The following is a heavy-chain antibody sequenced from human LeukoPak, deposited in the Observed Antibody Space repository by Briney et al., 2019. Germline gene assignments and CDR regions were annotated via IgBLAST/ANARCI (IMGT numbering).Heavy chain of an antibody. J-gene: IGHJ4*02. CDR3: ARGGIGSGRFDF. D-gene: IGHD3-10*01. CDR1: GYSISSGYY. CDR2: VLHRGST. Sequence: SETLSLTCNVSGYSISSGYYWGWIRQSPGMGLEWIASVLHRGSTYYNPSLRSRVTVSLDTSKNQCTQKLKSVTDADTAVYYCARGGIGSGRFDFWGQGTLVTVSS. V-gene: IGHV4-38-2*02.